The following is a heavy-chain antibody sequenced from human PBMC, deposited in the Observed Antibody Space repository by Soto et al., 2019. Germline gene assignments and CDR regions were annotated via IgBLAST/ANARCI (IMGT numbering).Heavy chain of an antibody. Sequence: SETLSLTCAVYGGSFSGYYWSWIRQPPGKGLEWIGEINHSGSTNYNPSLKSRVTISVDTSKNQFSLKLSSVTAADTAVYYCARGCEYDSSGYYYGHYFDYWGQGTLVTVSS. CDR2: INHSGST. CDR3: ARGCEYDSSGYYYGHYFDY. V-gene: IGHV4-34*01. J-gene: IGHJ4*02. D-gene: IGHD3-22*01. CDR1: GGSFSGYY.